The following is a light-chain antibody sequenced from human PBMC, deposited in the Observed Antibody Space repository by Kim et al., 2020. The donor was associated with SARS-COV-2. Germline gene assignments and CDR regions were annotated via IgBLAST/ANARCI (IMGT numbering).Light chain of an antibody. V-gene: IGLV2-14*04. CDR1: SSDVGGYNY. CDR3: SSYTSSSTLGYV. Sequence: SFTISCTGTSSDVGGYNYVSWYQQHPGKAPKLMIYDVSKRPSGVSNRFSGSKSGNTASLTISGLQAEDEADYYCSSYTSSSTLGYVFGTGTKVTVL. CDR2: DVS. J-gene: IGLJ1*01.